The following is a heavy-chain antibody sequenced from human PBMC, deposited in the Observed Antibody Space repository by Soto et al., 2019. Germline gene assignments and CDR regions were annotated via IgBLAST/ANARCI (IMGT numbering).Heavy chain of an antibody. CDR3: ARRVPYTGGDAFDI. CDR1: GYTFTIYG. D-gene: IGHD1-1*01. V-gene: IGHV1-18*01. CDR2: ISAYNGNT. Sequence: GASVKVSCKASGYTFTIYGIIWVRQAPGQGLEWMGWISAYNGNTNYAQKLQGRVTMTTDTSTSTAYMELRSLRSDDTAVYYCARRVPYTGGDAFDIWGQGTMVTVSS. J-gene: IGHJ3*02.